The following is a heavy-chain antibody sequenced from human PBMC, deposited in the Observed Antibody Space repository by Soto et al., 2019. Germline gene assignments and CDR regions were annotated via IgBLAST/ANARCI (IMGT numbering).Heavy chain of an antibody. J-gene: IGHJ5*02. CDR1: GGTFSSYA. Sequence: ASVKVSCKASGGTFSSYAISWVRQAPGQGLEWMGGIIPIFGTANYAQKFQGRVTITADESTSTAYMELSSLRSEDTAVYYCARYYYDSSGYYYDNWFDPWGQGTLVTVSS. D-gene: IGHD3-22*01. CDR2: IIPIFGTA. CDR3: ARYYYDSSGYYYDNWFDP. V-gene: IGHV1-69*13.